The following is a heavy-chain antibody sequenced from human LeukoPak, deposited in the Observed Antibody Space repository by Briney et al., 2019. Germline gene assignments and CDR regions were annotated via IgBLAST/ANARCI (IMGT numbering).Heavy chain of an antibody. CDR1: GFAFDHYT. V-gene: IGHV3-43*01. CDR2: ITWDGDTT. CDR3: AKDIVGNSTSHMDV. J-gene: IGHJ6*03. Sequence: GGSLRLSCAASGFAFDHYTMHWVRQAPGKGLEWVSLITWDGDTTYYADSVKGRFTISRDNSKNSLYLQMNSLTTEDTALYYCAKDIVGNSTSHMDVWGKGTTVTVSS. D-gene: IGHD2-2*01.